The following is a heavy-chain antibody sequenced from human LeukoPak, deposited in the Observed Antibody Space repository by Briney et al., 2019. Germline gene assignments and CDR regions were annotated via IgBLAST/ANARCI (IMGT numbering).Heavy chain of an antibody. CDR2: IRSKAYGGAT. D-gene: IGHD1-26*01. V-gene: IGHV3-49*04. J-gene: IGHJ4*02. CDR3: TGLRGSYSY. Sequence: PGRSLRLSCTASGFTFGDYAMSWVRQAPGKGLEWVGFIRSKAYGGATEYAASVKGRFIISRDDSKSIAYLQMNSLKTEDTAVYYCTGLRGSYSYWGQGTLVTVSS. CDR1: GFTFGDYA.